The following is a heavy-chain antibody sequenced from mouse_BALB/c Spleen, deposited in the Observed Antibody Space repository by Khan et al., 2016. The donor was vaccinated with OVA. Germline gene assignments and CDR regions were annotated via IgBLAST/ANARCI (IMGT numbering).Heavy chain of an antibody. CDR3: ARIYGGDFDY. Sequence: VQLKESGPGLVKPSQSLSLTCTATGYSITSDYAWNWIRKFPGNKLEWMGNIRYSGNTKYNPSLKSRTSITRDTSTNQSFLQLNSVTTEDTATYYCARIYGGDFDYWGQGTTLTVSS. CDR1: GYSITSDYA. D-gene: IGHD1-1*02. J-gene: IGHJ2*01. V-gene: IGHV3-2*02. CDR2: IRYSGNT.